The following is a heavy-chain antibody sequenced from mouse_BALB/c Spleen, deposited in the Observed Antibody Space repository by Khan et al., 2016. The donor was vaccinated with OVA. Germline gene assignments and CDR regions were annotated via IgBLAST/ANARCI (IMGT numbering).Heavy chain of an antibody. J-gene: IGHJ1*01. V-gene: IGHV5-17*02. CDR2: VSSGSSTI. CDR1: GFTFSSFG. D-gene: IGHD2-1*01. Sequence: DVHLVESGGGLVQPGGSRKLSCAASGFTFSSFGMHWVRQAPKKGLEWVAYVSSGSSTIYYVDTVKGRFTISRDNPKNTLFLQMTSLRSEDTAMYYCARSGGNFHWYFDVWGAGTSVTVSS. CDR3: ARSGGNFHWYFDV.